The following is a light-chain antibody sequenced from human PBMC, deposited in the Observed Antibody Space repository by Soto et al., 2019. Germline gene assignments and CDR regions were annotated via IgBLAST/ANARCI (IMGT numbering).Light chain of an antibody. CDR1: SSNIGTGYD. CDR3: QSYDSSLSGGV. CDR2: GNN. Sequence: QSVLTQPPSVSGAPGQRVTISCTGSSSNIGTGYDIHWYQQVPGTAPKPLIYGNNNRPSGVPDRFSGSKSGTSASLAITGLQAEDEADYYCQSYDSSLSGGVFGTGTKVTVL. J-gene: IGLJ1*01. V-gene: IGLV1-40*01.